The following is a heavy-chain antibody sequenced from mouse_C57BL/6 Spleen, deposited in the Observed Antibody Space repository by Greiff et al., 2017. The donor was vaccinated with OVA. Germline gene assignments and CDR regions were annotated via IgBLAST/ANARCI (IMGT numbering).Heavy chain of an antibody. J-gene: IGHJ2*01. V-gene: IGHV1-59*01. CDR1: GYTFTSYW. CDR2: IDPSDSST. CDR3: ARFTTALFDD. D-gene: IGHD1-2*01. Sequence: QVQLQQPGAELVRPGTSVKLSCKASGYTFTSYWMHWVKQRPGQGLEWIGVIDPSDSSTNSNQKFKGKATLTVDTSSSTAYMQLSSLTSEDSAVYYCARFTTALFDDWGQGTTLTVSS.